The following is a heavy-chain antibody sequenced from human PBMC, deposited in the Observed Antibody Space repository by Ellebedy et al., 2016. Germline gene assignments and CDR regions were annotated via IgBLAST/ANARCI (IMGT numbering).Heavy chain of an antibody. CDR3: ARASEYSYPTFDY. Sequence: GESLKISCAVSGFYFSRYWMSWVRQAPGKGLEWVASIKVDGDEKYYVDSVKGRFTISRDIPKSSLSLEMNSLRADDTAVYYCARASEYSYPTFDYWGQGTQVTVSS. J-gene: IGHJ4*02. CDR2: IKVDGDEK. V-gene: IGHV3-7*03. D-gene: IGHD5-18*01. CDR1: GFYFSRYW.